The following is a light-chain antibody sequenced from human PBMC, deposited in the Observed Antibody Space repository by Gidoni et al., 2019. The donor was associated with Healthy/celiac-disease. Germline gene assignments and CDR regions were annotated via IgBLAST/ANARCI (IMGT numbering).Light chain of an antibody. V-gene: IGKV2-28*01. CDR3: MQALQTPLT. J-gene: IGKJ4*01. CDR2: LGS. CDR1: QSLLHSNGYNY. Sequence: DIVMSESPLSLPVTPGEPASISCRSSQSLLHSNGYNYLDWYLQKPGQSPQLLIYLGSNRASRVPERFSGSGSGTDFTLKISRVEAEDVGVYYCMQALQTPLTFGGGTKVEIK.